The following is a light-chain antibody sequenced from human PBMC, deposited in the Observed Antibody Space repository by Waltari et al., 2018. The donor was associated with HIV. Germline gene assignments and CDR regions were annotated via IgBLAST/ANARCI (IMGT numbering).Light chain of an antibody. Sequence: DIQLTQSPSFLSASVGDRVTITCRARQGISSYLAWYQQKAGKAPKLLIYAASILQSGVPSRFSGSGYGTEFTLTIGSLQPEDFATYYCQQLDSYTQISFGGGTKVEIK. V-gene: IGKV1-9*01. CDR2: AAS. CDR1: QGISSY. CDR3: QQLDSYTQIS. J-gene: IGKJ4*01.